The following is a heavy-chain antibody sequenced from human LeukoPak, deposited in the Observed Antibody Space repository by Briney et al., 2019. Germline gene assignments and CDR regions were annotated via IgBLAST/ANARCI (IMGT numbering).Heavy chain of an antibody. CDR3: TSRGIVGGYSYGLYYSDY. CDR1: GFTFGDYA. Sequence: KPGGSLRLSCTASGFTFGDYAMSWFRQAPGKGLEWVGFIRSKAYGGTTEYAASVKGRFTISRDDSKSIAYLQMNSLKTEDTAVYYCTSRGIVGGYSYGLYYSDYWGQGTLVTVSS. D-gene: IGHD5-18*01. J-gene: IGHJ4*02. CDR2: IRSKAYGGTT. V-gene: IGHV3-49*05.